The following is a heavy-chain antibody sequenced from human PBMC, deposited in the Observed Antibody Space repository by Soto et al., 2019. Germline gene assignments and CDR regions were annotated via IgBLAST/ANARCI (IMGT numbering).Heavy chain of an antibody. D-gene: IGHD3-22*01. J-gene: IGHJ2*01. CDR3: AITKYDSSAYYYWFLGL. CDR1: EDTFRNYA. CDR2: IIPIFGTA. Sequence: QVELVQSGAEVKKPGSSVKVSCQASEDTFRNYAISWVRKAPGQGLEWMGGIIPIFGTANYAQKFQGRVTITEDTSANTVYLELISLRSEDTAVYYCAITKYDSSAYYYWFLGLWGRGTLVTVSS. V-gene: IGHV1-69*06.